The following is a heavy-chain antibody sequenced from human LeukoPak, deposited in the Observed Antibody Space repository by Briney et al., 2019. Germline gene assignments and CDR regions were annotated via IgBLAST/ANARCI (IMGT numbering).Heavy chain of an antibody. D-gene: IGHD6-13*01. CDR1: GFTFSSYT. J-gene: IGHJ4*02. CDR2: ISYGGSNE. CDR3: ARDMHLVSLDY. V-gene: IGHV3-30-3*01. Sequence: GRSLRLSCAASGFTFSSYTMHWVRQAPGKGLEWVAVISYGGSNENYADSVKGRFTISRDNFKNTLYLQLNSLRAEDTAVYYCARDMHLVSLDYWGQGTLVTVSS.